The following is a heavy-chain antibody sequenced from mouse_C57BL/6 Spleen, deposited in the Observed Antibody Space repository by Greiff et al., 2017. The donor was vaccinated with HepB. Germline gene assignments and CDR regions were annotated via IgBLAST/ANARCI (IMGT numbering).Heavy chain of an antibody. Sequence: DVQLQESGPELVKPGASVKIPCKASGYTFTDYNMDWVKQSHGKSLEWIGDINPNNGGTIYNQKFKGKATLTVDKSSSTAYMELRSLTSEDTAVYYCARRGYGSSYGAYWGQGTLVTVSA. V-gene: IGHV1-18*01. J-gene: IGHJ3*01. CDR1: GYTFTDYN. CDR2: INPNNGGT. CDR3: ARRGYGSSYGAY. D-gene: IGHD1-1*01.